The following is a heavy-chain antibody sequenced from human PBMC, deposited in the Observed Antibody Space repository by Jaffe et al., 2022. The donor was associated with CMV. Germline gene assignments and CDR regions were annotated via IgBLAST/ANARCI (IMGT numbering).Heavy chain of an antibody. D-gene: IGHD3-10*01. V-gene: IGHV3-23*01. CDR2: ISGSGGST. J-gene: IGHJ5*02. CDR3: AKDFPQYGSAVDDWFDP. Sequence: EVQLLESGGGLVQPGGSLRLSCAASGFTFSSYAMSWVRQAPGKGLEWVSAISGSGGSTYYADSVKGRFTISRDNSKNTLYLQMNSLRAEDTAVYYCAKDFPQYGSAVDDWFDPWGQGTLVTVSS. CDR1: GFTFSSYA.